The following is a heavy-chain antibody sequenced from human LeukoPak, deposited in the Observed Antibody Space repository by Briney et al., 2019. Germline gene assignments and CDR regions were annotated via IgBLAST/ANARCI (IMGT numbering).Heavy chain of an antibody. V-gene: IGHV3-74*03. CDR3: ARVRSGSDDWVDP. CDR2: IDTVGSTT. D-gene: IGHD3-3*01. CDR1: GFTFSAYW. Sequence: GGSLRLSCAASGFTFSAYWKHWVRQAPGKGLVWVSRIDTVGSTTTYADSVKGRFTISRDNAKNTLHLQMSSLTADDTGVYYCARVRSGSDDWVDPWGQGTLVTVSS. J-gene: IGHJ5*02.